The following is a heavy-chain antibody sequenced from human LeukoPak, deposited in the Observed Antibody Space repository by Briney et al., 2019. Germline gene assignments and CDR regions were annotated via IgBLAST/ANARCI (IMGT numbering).Heavy chain of an antibody. Sequence: GGSLRLSCAASGFTFSDYYMNWIRQAPGKGLELVSYISSSGSTIYYADSVKGRFTISRDNAKNSLYLQMNSLRAEDTAVYYCARDFTVTANWFDPWGQGTLVTVSS. D-gene: IGHD4-11*01. V-gene: IGHV3-11*01. CDR3: ARDFTVTANWFDP. CDR2: ISSSGSTI. CDR1: GFTFSDYY. J-gene: IGHJ5*02.